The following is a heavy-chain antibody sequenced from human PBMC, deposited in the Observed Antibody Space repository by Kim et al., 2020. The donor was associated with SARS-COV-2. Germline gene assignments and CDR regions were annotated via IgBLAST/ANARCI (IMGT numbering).Heavy chain of an antibody. J-gene: IGHJ6*02. V-gene: IGHV6-1*01. CDR3: AREGVATIAGWIWGYSYYGMDV. D-gene: IGHD5-12*01. Sequence: SQTLSLTCAISGDSVSSNSAAWNWIRQSPSRGLEWLGRTYYRSKWYNDYAVSVKSRITINPDTSKNQFSLQLNSVTPEDTAVYYCAREGVATIAGWIWGYSYYGMDVWGQGTTVTVSS. CDR2: TYYRSKWYN. CDR1: GDSVSSNSAA.